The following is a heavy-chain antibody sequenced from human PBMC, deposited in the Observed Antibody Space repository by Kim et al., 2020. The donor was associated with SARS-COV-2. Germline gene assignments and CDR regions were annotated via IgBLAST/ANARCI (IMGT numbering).Heavy chain of an antibody. J-gene: IGHJ4*02. V-gene: IGHV4-34*01. Sequence: SETLSLTCAVYGGSFSGYYWNWIRQPPGKGLEWIGEINHSGSTNYNPSLKSRVTISVDTSKNQFSLKLSSVTAADTAVYYCARGGGSGPFDYWGQGTLVTVSS. D-gene: IGHD3-10*01. CDR1: GGSFSGYY. CDR2: INHSGST. CDR3: ARGGGSGPFDY.